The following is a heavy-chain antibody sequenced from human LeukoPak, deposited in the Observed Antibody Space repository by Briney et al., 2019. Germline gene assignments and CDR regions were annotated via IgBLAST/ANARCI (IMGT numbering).Heavy chain of an antibody. Sequence: SETLSLTCTVSGGSISSYYWSWIRQPAGKGLEWIGRIYTSGSTNYNPSLKSRVTMSVDTSKNQFSLKLSSVTAADTAVYYCARPGYCSSTSCYEDAFDIWGQGTMVTVSS. D-gene: IGHD2-2*01. V-gene: IGHV4-4*07. CDR3: ARPGYCSSTSCYEDAFDI. CDR1: GGSISSYY. CDR2: IYTSGST. J-gene: IGHJ3*02.